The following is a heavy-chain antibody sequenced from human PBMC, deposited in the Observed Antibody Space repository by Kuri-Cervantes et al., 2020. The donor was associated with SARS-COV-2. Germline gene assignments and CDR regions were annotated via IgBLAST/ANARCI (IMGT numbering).Heavy chain of an antibody. D-gene: IGHD1-26*01. J-gene: IGHJ4*02. CDR3: AKDDGGSFGLFDN. CDR1: GFTFSSYA. Sequence: GGSLRLSCAASGFTFSSYAMHWVRQAPGKGLEWVAVISYDGSNKYYADSVKGRFTISRDSSKNTLYLQMNSLRPEDTAVYYCAKDDGGSFGLFDNWGQGILVTVSS. CDR2: ISYDGSNK. V-gene: IGHV3-30-3*01.